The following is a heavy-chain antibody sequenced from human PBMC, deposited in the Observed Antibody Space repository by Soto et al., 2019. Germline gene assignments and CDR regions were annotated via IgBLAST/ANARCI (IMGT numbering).Heavy chain of an antibody. CDR1: GGSISSYY. D-gene: IGHD2-2*01. J-gene: IGHJ6*02. CDR2: IYYSGST. V-gene: IGHV4-59*01. CDR3: ARGGVVVPAAPTYYGMDV. Sequence: KPSETLSLTCTVSGGSISSYYWSWIQQPPGKGLEWIGYIYYSGSTNYNPSLKSRVTISVDTSKNQFSLKLSSVTAADTAVYYCARGGVVVPAAPTYYGMDVWGQGTTVTVSS.